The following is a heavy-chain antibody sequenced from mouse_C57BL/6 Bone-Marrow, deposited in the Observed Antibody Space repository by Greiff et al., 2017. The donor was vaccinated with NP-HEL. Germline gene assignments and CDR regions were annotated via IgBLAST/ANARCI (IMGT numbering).Heavy chain of an antibody. V-gene: IGHV7-1*01. D-gene: IGHD1-1*01. CDR1: GFTFSDFY. CDR3: ARDAIDITTVDWYFDV. Sequence: EVKLMESGGGLVQSGRSLRLSCATSGFTFSDFYMEWVRQAPGKGLEWLASSRNKANDYTTEYSASVKGRFIVSRDTSQSILYLQMNALRAEDTAIYYCARDAIDITTVDWYFDVWGTGTTVTVSS. CDR2: SRNKANDYTT. J-gene: IGHJ1*03.